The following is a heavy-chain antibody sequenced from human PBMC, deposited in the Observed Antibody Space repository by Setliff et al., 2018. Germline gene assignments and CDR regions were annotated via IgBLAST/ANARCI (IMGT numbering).Heavy chain of an antibody. CDR3: ARAADSYGPPRSYMDV. CDR2: ISSSSSYI. D-gene: IGHD5-18*01. Sequence: GGSLRLSCAASGFTFSSYSLNWVRQAPGKGQEWVSSISSSSSYIYYADSVQGRFTISRDNAKNSLYLQMNSLRAEDTAVYYCARAADSYGPPRSYMDVWGKGTTVTVSS. CDR1: GFTFSSYS. J-gene: IGHJ6*03. V-gene: IGHV3-21*01.